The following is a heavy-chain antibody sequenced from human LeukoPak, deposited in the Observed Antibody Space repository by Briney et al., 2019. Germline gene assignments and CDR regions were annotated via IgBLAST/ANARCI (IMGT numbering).Heavy chain of an antibody. CDR1: GGSIGGYY. V-gene: IGHV4-59*08. D-gene: IGHD6-13*01. CDR2: MYYRGGT. Sequence: SETLSLTCTVSGGSIGGYYWSWIRQPAWKRLEWIAYMYYRGGTNYNPSLKSRVTISVDTSKNQFSLKLSSVTAADTAVYYCARFQAAAGLDYWGQGTLVTVSS. CDR3: ARFQAAAGLDY. J-gene: IGHJ4*02.